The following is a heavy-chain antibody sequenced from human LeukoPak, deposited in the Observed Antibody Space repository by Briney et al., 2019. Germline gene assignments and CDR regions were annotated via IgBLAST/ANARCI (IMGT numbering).Heavy chain of an antibody. Sequence: PGGSLRLSCAASGFTFSSYSMNWVRQAPGKGLEWVSSISSSSSYIYYADSVKGRFTISRDNAKNSLYLQMNSLRAEDTAVYYCARGARYGMDVWGPGTTVTVS. J-gene: IGHJ6*02. V-gene: IGHV3-21*01. CDR3: ARGARYGMDV. CDR2: ISSSSSYI. CDR1: GFTFSSYS.